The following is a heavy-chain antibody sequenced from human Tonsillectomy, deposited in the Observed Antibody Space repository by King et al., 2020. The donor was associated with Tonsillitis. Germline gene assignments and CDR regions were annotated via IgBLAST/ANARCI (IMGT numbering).Heavy chain of an antibody. CDR1: GFTFSSYG. CDR3: AKPIKYCSGGSCSFDY. D-gene: IGHD2-15*01. V-gene: IGHV3-30*02. J-gene: IGHJ4*02. Sequence: VQLVESGGGVVQPGGSLRLSCAASGFTFSSYGMHWVRQAPGKGLEWVAFIRYDGSNKYYADSVKGRFTISRDNSKNTVNLQMNSLRAEDTAVYYCAKPIKYCSGGSCSFDYGGQGTLVTVSS. CDR2: IRYDGSNK.